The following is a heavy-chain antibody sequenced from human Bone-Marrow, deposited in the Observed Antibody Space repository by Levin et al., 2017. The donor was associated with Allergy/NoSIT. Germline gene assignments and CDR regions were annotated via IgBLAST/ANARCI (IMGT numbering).Heavy chain of an antibody. J-gene: IGHJ4*02. CDR1: GFIFSSYA. CDR2: ISGSGGTT. CDR3: ARYSGYSYAKPFDY. V-gene: IGHV3-23*01. Sequence: GGSLRLSCAASGFIFSSYAMTWVRQAPGKGLEWVSGISGSGGTTYYADSVKGRFTISRDNSKNTLYLQMNSLRAEDTASYYCARYSGYSYAKPFDYWGQGTLVTVSS. D-gene: IGHD5-18*01.